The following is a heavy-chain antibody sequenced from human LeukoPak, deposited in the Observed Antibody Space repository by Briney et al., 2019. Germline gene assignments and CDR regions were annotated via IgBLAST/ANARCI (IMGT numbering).Heavy chain of an antibody. CDR3: ARGDSSSGYYYYGMDV. CDR1: GFTFSSYP. D-gene: IGHD5-18*01. CDR2: ISYDGSNK. V-gene: IGHV3-30-3*01. J-gene: IGHJ6*02. Sequence: GGSLRLSCVASGFTFSSYPMHWVRQAPGKGMEWVALISYDGSNKYYADSVKGRFTVSRDNAKNSLYLQMNSLRAEDTAVYYCARGDSSSGYYYYGMDVWGQGTTVTVSS.